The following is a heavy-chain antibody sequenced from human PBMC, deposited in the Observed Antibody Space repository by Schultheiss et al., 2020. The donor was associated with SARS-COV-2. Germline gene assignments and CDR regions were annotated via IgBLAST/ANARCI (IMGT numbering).Heavy chain of an antibody. V-gene: IGHV1-8*02. CDR2: INPNSGGT. D-gene: IGHD2-2*01. CDR3: ARAPEAATPGVDY. Sequence: ASVKVSCKASGGTFSSYAISWVRQAPGQGLEWMGGINPNSGGTNYAQKFQGRVTMTRNTSISTAYMELSSLRSEDTAVYYCARAPEAATPGVDYWGQGTLVTVSS. J-gene: IGHJ4*02. CDR1: GGTFSSYA.